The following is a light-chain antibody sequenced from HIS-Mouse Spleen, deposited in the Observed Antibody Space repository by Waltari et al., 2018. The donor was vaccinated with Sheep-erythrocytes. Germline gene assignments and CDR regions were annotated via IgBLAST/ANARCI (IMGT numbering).Light chain of an antibody. J-gene: IGLJ2*01. CDR3: SSYTSSSTGV. Sequence: QSALTQPASVSGSPGQSVTIPCTGTSSDVGGYNYVSWYQQHPGKAPKLMIYDVSKRPSGVPDRFSGSKSGNTASLTISGLQAEDEADYYCSSYTSSSTGVFGGGTKLTVL. CDR2: DVS. CDR1: SSDVGGYNY. V-gene: IGLV2-11*01.